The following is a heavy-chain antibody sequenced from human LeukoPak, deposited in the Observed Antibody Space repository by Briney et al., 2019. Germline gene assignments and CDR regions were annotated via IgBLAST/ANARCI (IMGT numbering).Heavy chain of an antibody. J-gene: IGHJ3*02. CDR3: ARDHPTIVVVTASERSDAFDI. V-gene: IGHV1-18*01. CDR2: ISAYNGNT. Sequence: ASVKVSCKASGYTFTSYGISWVRQAPGRGLEWMGWISAYNGNTNYAQKLQGRVTMTTDTSTSTAYMELRSLRSDDTAVYYCARDHPTIVVVTASERSDAFDIWGQGTMVTVSS. D-gene: IGHD2-21*02. CDR1: GYTFTSYG.